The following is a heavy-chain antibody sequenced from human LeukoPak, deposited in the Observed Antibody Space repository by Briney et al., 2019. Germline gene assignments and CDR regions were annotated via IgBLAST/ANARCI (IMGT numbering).Heavy chain of an antibody. D-gene: IGHD2-15*01. CDR1: GFTFTTYV. Sequence: GRSLRLSCGASGFTFTTYVIHWVRQAPGKGLEWVAVISQTGRIESYADSVQGRFTVSRDNSNNMAYLQMNSLKTEDTAVYYCARDRAVALPTYYYYMDVWGKGITVTVSS. CDR2: ISQTGRIE. CDR3: ARDRAVALPTYYYYMDV. V-gene: IGHV3-30*04. J-gene: IGHJ6*03.